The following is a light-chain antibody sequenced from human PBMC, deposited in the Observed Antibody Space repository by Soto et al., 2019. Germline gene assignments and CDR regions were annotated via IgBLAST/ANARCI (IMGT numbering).Light chain of an antibody. J-gene: IGKJ1*01. Sequence: DIQMTQSPSTLSASVGDRVTITCRASQSISSWLAWYQQKPGKAPNLLIYAASSLKSGVPSRFSGSGSGTEFTLTISSLQPDDFATYYCQQYNSYSRTFGQGTKVDIK. CDR3: QQYNSYSRT. V-gene: IGKV1-5*01. CDR1: QSISSW. CDR2: AAS.